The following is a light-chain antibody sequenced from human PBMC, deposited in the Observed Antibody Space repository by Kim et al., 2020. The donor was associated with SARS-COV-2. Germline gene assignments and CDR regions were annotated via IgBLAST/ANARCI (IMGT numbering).Light chain of an antibody. J-gene: IGLJ6*01. V-gene: IGLV2-14*03. CDR2: DVN. CDR1: SSDIGRYDF. Sequence: QSALTQPASVSGSPGQSITISCTGTSSDIGRYDFVSWYQQHPPKAPKLIIFDVNNRPSGVSDRFSGSKSGNTASLTISGLQAEDEADYYCSSYTTNSSPNVFGGGTKVTVL. CDR3: SSYTTNSSPNV.